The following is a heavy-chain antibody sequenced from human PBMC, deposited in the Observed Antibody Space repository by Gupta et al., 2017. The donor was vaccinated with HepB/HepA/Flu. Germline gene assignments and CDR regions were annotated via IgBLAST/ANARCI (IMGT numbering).Heavy chain of an antibody. CDR1: GFTFSSYA. Sequence: QVQLVESGGGVVQPGRSLRLSCAASGFTFSSYAMHWVRQAPGKGLEWVAVISYDGSNKYYADSVKGRFTISRDNSKNTLYLQMNSRRAEDTAVYYCARDRDSTIFFDYWGQGTLVTVSS. D-gene: IGHD2/OR15-2a*01. J-gene: IGHJ4*02. CDR2: ISYDGSNK. V-gene: IGHV3-30-3*01. CDR3: ARDRDSTIFFDY.